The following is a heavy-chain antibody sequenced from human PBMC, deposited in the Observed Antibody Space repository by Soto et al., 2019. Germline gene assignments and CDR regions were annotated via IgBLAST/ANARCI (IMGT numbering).Heavy chain of an antibody. CDR2: TSFDGSQR. Sequence: QVQLVESGGGVVQPEGSLRLSCAASGFSFRNYAMHWVRQAPGKGLEWVTFTSFDGSQRYYADPVKGRFTISRDNSKNTLFLQMNSLTTEDTAVYYCAREWRNSFDYWGQGTLVTVSS. CDR1: GFSFRNYA. D-gene: IGHD3-3*01. J-gene: IGHJ4*02. CDR3: AREWRNSFDY. V-gene: IGHV3-30*14.